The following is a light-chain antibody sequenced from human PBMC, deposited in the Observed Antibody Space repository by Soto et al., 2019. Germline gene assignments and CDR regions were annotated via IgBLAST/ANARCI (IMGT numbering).Light chain of an antibody. CDR2: GAS. CDR1: QSVSGN. CDR3: QQYNNWPPT. Sequence: EIVMTQSPATLSVSPGERASLSCRASQSVSGNLAWYQQKPGQAPRLLMYGASTRATGISARFSGSGSGTEFTLTISSLQSEDFAVCYCQQYNNWPPTFGQGTKVEIK. V-gene: IGKV3D-15*01. J-gene: IGKJ1*01.